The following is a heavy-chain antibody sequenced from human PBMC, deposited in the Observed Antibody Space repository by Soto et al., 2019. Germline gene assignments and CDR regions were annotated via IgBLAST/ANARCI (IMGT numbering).Heavy chain of an antibody. CDR2: IYYSGST. V-gene: IGHV4-39*01. CDR1: GGSISSSSYY. Sequence: QLQLQESGPGLVKPSETLSLTCTVSGGSISSSSYYWGWIRQPPGKGLEWIGSIYYSGSTYDIPSLQSRVTRSPDTSKNQSSLKLSSVTAADTAVYYCARVLGIAAAGFDYWGQETLVTVSS. D-gene: IGHD6-13*01. CDR3: ARVLGIAAAGFDY. J-gene: IGHJ4*02.